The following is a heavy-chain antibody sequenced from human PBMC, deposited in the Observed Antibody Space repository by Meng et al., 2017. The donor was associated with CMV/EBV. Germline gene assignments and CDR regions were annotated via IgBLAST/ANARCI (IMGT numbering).Heavy chain of an antibody. D-gene: IGHD5-24*01. V-gene: IGHV5-51*03. CDR2: IYPGDSDT. CDR1: GYSFTSYW. J-gene: IGHJ4*02. Sequence: GRSLKISCKGSGYSFTSYWIGWVRQMPGKGLEWMGIIYPGDSDTRYSPSFQGQVTISADKSISTAYLQWSSLKASDTAMYYCATAPIEMATNGGFFDYWGQGTLVTVSS. CDR3: ATAPIEMATNGGFFDY.